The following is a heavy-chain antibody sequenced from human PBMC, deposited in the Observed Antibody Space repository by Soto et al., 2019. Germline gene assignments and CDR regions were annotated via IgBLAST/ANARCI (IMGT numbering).Heavy chain of an antibody. CDR1: GFTFISYE. J-gene: IGHJ5*02. CDR2: ISSSGSII. V-gene: IGHV3-48*03. CDR3: ARGMAATGPYNWLDP. D-gene: IGHD6-13*01. Sequence: QTWGSLGLSCAASGFTFISYEMNWVRQAPGKGLEWVSYISSSGSIIYYADSLRGRFTISRDNAKNSLYLQMNSLRVEDTAVYYCARGMAATGPYNWLDPWGQGTLVTVSS.